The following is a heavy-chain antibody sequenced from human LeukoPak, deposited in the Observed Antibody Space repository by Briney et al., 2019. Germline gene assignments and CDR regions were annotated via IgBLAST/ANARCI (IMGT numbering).Heavy chain of an antibody. CDR1: GYTFTGYY. Sequence: ASVKVSCKASGYTFTGYYIHWVRQAPGQGLEWMGWINPNTGGTNYAQKFQGRVTMARDTSINTAYMELTSLRSDDTAVYYCARGFEYGSFDYWGQGTLVTVSS. CDR2: INPNTGGT. CDR3: ARGFEYGSFDY. D-gene: IGHD2/OR15-2a*01. J-gene: IGHJ4*02. V-gene: IGHV1-2*02.